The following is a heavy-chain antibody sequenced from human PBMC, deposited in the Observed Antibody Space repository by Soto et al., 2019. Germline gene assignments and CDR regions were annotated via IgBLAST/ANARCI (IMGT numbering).Heavy chain of an antibody. CDR2: IYYSGST. CDR3: ARESAQDYDFWSGYYRTAYSPTDYYGMDV. Sequence: PSETLSLTCTVSGGSISSGGYYWSWIRQHPGKGLEWIGYIYYSGSTYYNPSLKSRVTISVDTSKDQFSLKLSSVTAADTAVYYCARESAQDYDFWSGYYRTAYSPTDYYGMDVWGQGTTVTVSS. J-gene: IGHJ6*02. CDR1: GGSISSGGYY. V-gene: IGHV4-31*02. D-gene: IGHD3-3*01.